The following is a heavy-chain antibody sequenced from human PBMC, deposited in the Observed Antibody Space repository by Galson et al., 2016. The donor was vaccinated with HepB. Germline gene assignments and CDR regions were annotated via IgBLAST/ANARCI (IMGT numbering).Heavy chain of an antibody. V-gene: IGHV3-7*03. CDR3: LRDTGRGSPDS. D-gene: IGHD1-14*01. CDR1: GFSFSSLW. CDR2: INQDGSVK. Sequence: SLRLSCAASGFSFSSLWMSWVRQAPGKGPEWVAIINQDGSVKYYVDSVKGRFIVSRDNAKNSLYLQMDSLRVEDTAVYYCLRDTGRGSPDSWDQGTLATVSS. J-gene: IGHJ4*02.